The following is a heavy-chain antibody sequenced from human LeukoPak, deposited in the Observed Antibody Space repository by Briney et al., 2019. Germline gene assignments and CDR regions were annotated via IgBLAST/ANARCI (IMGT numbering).Heavy chain of an antibody. CDR2: ISSSGSTI. CDR3: ARTKHTYRALDY. CDR1: GFTFSSYE. J-gene: IGHJ4*02. D-gene: IGHD2-21*01. V-gene: IGHV3-48*03. Sequence: GGSLRLSXAASGFTFSSYEMNWVRQAPGKGLEWVSYISSSGSTIYYADSVKGRFTISRDNAKNSLYLQMNSLRAEDTAVYYCARTKHTYRALDYWGQGTLVTVSS.